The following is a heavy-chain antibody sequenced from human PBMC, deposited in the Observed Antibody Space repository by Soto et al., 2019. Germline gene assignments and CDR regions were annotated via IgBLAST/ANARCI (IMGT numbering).Heavy chain of an antibody. CDR2: IYYSGST. Sequence: QVQLQLSGPGLVKTSQTLSLTCTVSGGSISSGDYYWSWIRQPQGKGLEWIGYIYYSGSTYYNPSLRSRGTISVYTSKNHCSLRMRSVTAADTAVYECARCEVLVDAVDGRGEGATVTDS. CDR1: GGSISSGDYY. J-gene: IGHJ3*01. V-gene: IGHV4-30-4*01. CDR3: ARCEVLVDAVDG. D-gene: IGHD2-15*01.